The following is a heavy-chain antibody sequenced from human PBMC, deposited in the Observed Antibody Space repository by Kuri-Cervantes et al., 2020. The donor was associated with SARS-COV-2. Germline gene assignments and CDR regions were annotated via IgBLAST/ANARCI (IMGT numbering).Heavy chain of an antibody. CDR1: GGSFSGYY. J-gene: IGHJ3*02. D-gene: IGHD3-10*01. CDR2: INHSGST. CDR3: ARGNYGSGSYFPDAFDI. V-gene: IGHV4-34*01. Sequence: SETLSLTCAVYGGSFSGYYWSWIRQPPGKGLEWIGEINHSGSTNYNPSLKSRVTISVDTSKSQFSLKLSSVTAADTAVYYCARGNYGSGSYFPDAFDIWGQGTMVTVSS.